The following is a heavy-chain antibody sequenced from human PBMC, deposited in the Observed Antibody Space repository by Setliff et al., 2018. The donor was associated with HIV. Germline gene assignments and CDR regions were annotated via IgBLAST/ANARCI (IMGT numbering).Heavy chain of an antibody. D-gene: IGHD3-3*01. Sequence: SETLSLTCAVSGGSISGSYYWAWIRQPPGKGLEWIGSTYFRGGTYNNPSLENRFSISIDTSENQISLKLYSVTAADTAVYYCARGVVDYDFWSGSGDYYYMDVWGKGTTVTVSS. V-gene: IGHV4-39*07. CDR1: GGSISGSYY. CDR3: ARGVVDYDFWSGSGDYYYMDV. J-gene: IGHJ6*03. CDR2: TYFRGGT.